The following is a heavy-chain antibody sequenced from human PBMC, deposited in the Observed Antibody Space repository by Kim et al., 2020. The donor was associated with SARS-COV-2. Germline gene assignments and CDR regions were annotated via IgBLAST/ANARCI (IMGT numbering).Heavy chain of an antibody. CDR3: VKDQEKIPFDY. Sequence: TYYADSVKGRFTISRDNSKSTLYLQMSSLRAEDTAVYYCVKDQEKIPFDYWGQGTLVTVSS. J-gene: IGHJ4*02. CDR2: T. V-gene: IGHV3-64D*09.